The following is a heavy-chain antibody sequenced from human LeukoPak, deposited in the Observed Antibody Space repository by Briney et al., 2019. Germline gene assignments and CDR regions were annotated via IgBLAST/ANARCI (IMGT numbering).Heavy chain of an antibody. Sequence: GGSLRLSCAASGFTFSKYWMLWVRQAPGEGLESGSRINTDGTVTTYADSVKGRFTVSRDNADNTMFLQKNSVRDEDTAVYYCATKQWLAPPPDSWGQGTPVTVSS. CDR2: INTDGTVT. D-gene: IGHD6-19*01. CDR1: GFTFSKYW. V-gene: IGHV3-74*01. CDR3: ATKQWLAPPPDS. J-gene: IGHJ4*02.